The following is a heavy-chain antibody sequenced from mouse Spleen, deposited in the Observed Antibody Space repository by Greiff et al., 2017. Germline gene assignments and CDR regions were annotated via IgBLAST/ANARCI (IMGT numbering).Heavy chain of an antibody. D-gene: IGHD1-1*01. Sequence: EVQLVESEGGLVQPGSSMKLSCTASGFTFSDYYMAWVRQVPEKGLEWVANINYDGSSTYYLDSLKSRFIISRDNAKNILYLQMSSLKSEDTATYYCAREDYGSTQFAYWGQGTLVTVSA. V-gene: IGHV5-16*01. CDR3: AREDYGSTQFAY. CDR2: INYDGSST. J-gene: IGHJ3*01. CDR1: GFTFSDYY.